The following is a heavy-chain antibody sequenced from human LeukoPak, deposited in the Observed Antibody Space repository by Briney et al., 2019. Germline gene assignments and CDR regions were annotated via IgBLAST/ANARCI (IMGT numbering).Heavy chain of an antibody. CDR3: AREGGHSGYGSFDY. J-gene: IGHJ4*02. CDR1: GFTFSSNG. Sequence: SGRSLRLSCAASGFTFSSNGMHWVRQAPGKGLEWVAFIWYDGSNKYYADSVKGRFTISRDNSKNTLYLQMNSLRAEDTAVCYCAREGGHSGYGSFDYWGQGTLVTVSS. D-gene: IGHD5-12*01. CDR2: IWYDGSNK. V-gene: IGHV3-33*01.